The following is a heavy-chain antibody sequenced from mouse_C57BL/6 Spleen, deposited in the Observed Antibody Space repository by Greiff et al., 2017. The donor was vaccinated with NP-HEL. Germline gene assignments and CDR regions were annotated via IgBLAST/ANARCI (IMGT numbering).Heavy chain of an antibody. CDR1: GYTFTSYW. Sequence: QVQLQQSGAELVMPGASVKLSCKASGYTFTSYWMHWVKQRPGHGLEWIGEIDPSDSYTNYNQKFKGKATLTADKSSNTAYMQLSSLTSEDSAVYYCARSNYSNYRYYAMDYWGQGTSVTVSS. CDR3: ARSNYSNYRYYAMDY. V-gene: IGHV1-69*01. D-gene: IGHD2-5*01. J-gene: IGHJ4*01. CDR2: IDPSDSYT.